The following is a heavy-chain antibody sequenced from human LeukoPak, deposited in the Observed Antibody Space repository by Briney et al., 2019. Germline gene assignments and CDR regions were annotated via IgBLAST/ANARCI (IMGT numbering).Heavy chain of an antibody. V-gene: IGHV3-66*01. CDR2: IYSGGST. CDR1: GFTVSSNY. D-gene: IGHD4-11*01. Sequence: GGSLRLSCAASGFTVSSNYMSWVRQAPGKGLEWVSVIYSGGSTYYADSVKGRFTISRDNSKNTLYLQMNSLRAEDTAVYDCARGYMTTDFFDYWGQGTLVTVSS. CDR3: ARGYMTTDFFDY. J-gene: IGHJ4*02.